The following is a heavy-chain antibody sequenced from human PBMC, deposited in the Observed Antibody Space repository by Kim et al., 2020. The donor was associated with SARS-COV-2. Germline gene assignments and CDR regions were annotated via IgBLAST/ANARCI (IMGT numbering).Heavy chain of an antibody. CDR1: GFTFSSYA. J-gene: IGHJ4*02. CDR2: ISGSGGST. CDR3: ANRVVVTAIGDY. V-gene: IGHV3-23*01. D-gene: IGHD2-21*02. Sequence: GGSLRLSCAASGFTFSSYAMSWVRQAPGKGLEWVSAISGSGGSTYYADSVKGRFTISRDNSKNTLYLQMNGLRAEDTAIYYCANRVVVTAIGDYWGQGTLVTVSS.